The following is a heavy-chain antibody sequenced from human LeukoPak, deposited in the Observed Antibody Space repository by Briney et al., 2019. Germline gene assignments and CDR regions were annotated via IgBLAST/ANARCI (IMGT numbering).Heavy chain of an antibody. J-gene: IGHJ4*02. D-gene: IGHD3-10*01. CDR2: ISASGGRT. Sequence: GGFLRVSCAASGFTFSSYAMNWVRQAPGKGLEWVSVISASGGRTYYADSVKGRFTISRDNSKNTLYLQMNSLRAEDTAIYYCAKGLLSGSGSYSDYWGQGTLVTVSS. V-gene: IGHV3-23*01. CDR3: AKGLLSGSGSYSDY. CDR1: GFTFSSYA.